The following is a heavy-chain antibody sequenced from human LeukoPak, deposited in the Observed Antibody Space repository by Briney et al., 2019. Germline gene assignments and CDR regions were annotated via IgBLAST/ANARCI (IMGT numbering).Heavy chain of an antibody. D-gene: IGHD2-2*01. CDR1: GGSISSYY. CDR3: ARDYCSSTSCYYRSIYYYYGMDV. J-gene: IGHJ6*02. V-gene: IGHV4-59*12. CDR2: IYYSGST. Sequence: SETLSLTCTVSGGSISSYYWSWIRQPPGKGLEWIGYIYYSGSTNYNPSLKSRVTISVDTSKNQFSLKLSSVTAADTAVYYCARDYCSSTSCYYRSIYYYYGMDVWGQGTTVTVSS.